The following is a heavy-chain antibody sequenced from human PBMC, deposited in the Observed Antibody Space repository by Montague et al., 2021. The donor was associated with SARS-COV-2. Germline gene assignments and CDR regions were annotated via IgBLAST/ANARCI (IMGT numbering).Heavy chain of an antibody. V-gene: IGHV3-23*01. CDR1: GFTFSSYA. D-gene: IGHD2-15*01. CDR3: AKDRECCSGCSCYSPYYFAY. CDR2: ISGSGGST. Sequence: SLRLSCAASGFTFSSYAMSWVRQAPGKGLEWVSAISGSGGSTYYADSVKGRFTISRDNSKNTLYLQMNSLRAEDTAVYYCAKDRECCSGCSCYSPYYFAYWGQGTLVTVSS. J-gene: IGHJ4*02.